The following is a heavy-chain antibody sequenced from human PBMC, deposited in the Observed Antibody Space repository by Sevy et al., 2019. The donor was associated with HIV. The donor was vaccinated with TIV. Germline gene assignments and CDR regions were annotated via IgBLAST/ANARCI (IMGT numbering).Heavy chain of an antibody. D-gene: IGHD5-12*01. Sequence: ASVKVSCKTSGGTFSSYAISWVRRAPGQGLEWMGGIIPIFGTANYAQKFQGRVTITADESTSTAYMDLSSLRSEDTAVYYCARGSGSKTWFDPWGQGTLVNVSS. CDR2: IIPIFGTA. J-gene: IGHJ5*02. CDR3: ARGSGSKTWFDP. CDR1: GGTFSSYA. V-gene: IGHV1-69*13.